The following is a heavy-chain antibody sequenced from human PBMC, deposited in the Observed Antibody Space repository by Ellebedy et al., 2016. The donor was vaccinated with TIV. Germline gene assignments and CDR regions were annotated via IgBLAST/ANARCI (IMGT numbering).Heavy chain of an antibody. CDR2: IFHSGTS. Sequence: MPSETLSLTCAVSGGAISGVNWWTWVRQPPGKGLEWIGEIFHSGTSNYNPSLKSRVTISVDKSKNQFSLNLSSVTAADTAVYYCARGYYDDNGYYAPGEWGPGTLVAVSS. V-gene: IGHV4-4*02. CDR1: GGAISGVNW. CDR3: ARGYYDDNGYYAPGE. J-gene: IGHJ4*02. D-gene: IGHD3-22*01.